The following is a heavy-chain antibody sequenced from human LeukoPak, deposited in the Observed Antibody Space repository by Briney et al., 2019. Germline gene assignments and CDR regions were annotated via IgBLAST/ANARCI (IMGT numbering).Heavy chain of an antibody. D-gene: IGHD5-18*01. J-gene: IGHJ5*02. CDR3: ARVRYNSGYIFDH. CDR2: ISYDGYDN. CDR1: GFTFSSYA. V-gene: IGHV3-30*04. Sequence: PGGSLRLSCAASGFTFSSYAIHWVRQAPGKGLEWVSVISYDGYDNYYADSVKGRFTISRDNSKNTLYLQMNSLRAEDTAVYYCARVRYNSGYIFDHWGPGALVTVSS.